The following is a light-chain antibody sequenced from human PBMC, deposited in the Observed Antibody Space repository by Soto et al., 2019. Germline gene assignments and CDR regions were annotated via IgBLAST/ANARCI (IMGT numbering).Light chain of an antibody. CDR3: QRYGTSLPLT. CDR1: QSVSSNY. Sequence: PGERVTLSCRASQSVSSNYLAWYQQKPGQAPRLLIYGASSRATGIPDRFSGSGSGADFTLTISRLEPEDFAVYYCQRYGTSLPLTFGGGTKVDIK. J-gene: IGKJ4*01. V-gene: IGKV3-20*01. CDR2: GAS.